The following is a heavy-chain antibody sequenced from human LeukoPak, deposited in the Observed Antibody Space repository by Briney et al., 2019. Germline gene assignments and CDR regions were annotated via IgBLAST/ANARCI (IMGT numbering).Heavy chain of an antibody. V-gene: IGHV1-2*02. J-gene: IGHJ6*03. D-gene: IGHD3-3*01. CDR2: INPNSGGT. CDR3: ARDGGYYEGSGYYYYMDV. CDR1: GYTFTGYY. Sequence: ASVKVSCKASGYTFTGYYMHWVRQAPGHGLEWMGWINPNSGGTNYAQKFQGRVTMTRDTSISTAYMELSRLRSDDTAVYYCARDGGYYEGSGYYYYMDVWGKGTTVTVSS.